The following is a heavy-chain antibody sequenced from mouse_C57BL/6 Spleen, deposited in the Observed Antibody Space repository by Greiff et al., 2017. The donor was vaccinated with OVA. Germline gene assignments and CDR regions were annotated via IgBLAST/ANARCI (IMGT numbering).Heavy chain of an antibody. CDR3: ARAGDYYGSSLYWYFDV. V-gene: IGHV1-59*01. CDR2: IDPSDSYT. Sequence: QVQLQQSGAELVRPGTSVKLSCKASGYTFTSYWMHWVKQRPGQGLEWIGLIDPSDSYTNYNQKFKGKATLTVDTSSSTAYMQLSSLTSEDSAVYYCARAGDYYGSSLYWYFDVWGTGTTVTVSS. J-gene: IGHJ1*03. CDR1: GYTFTSYW. D-gene: IGHD1-1*01.